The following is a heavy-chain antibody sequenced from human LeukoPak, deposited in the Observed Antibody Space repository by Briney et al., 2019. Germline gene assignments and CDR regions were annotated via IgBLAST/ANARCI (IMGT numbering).Heavy chain of an antibody. CDR2: ISSSSSYT. V-gene: IGHV3-21*04. J-gene: IGHJ4*02. CDR1: GFTFSSYS. Sequence: GGSLRLSCAASGFTFSSYSMNWVRQAPGKGLEWVSSISSSSSYTYYADSVKGRFTISRDNSKNTLYLQMNSLRAEDTAVYYCAKLTPQGGGSGYFRPHWGQGTLVTVSS. CDR3: AKLTPQGGGSGYFRPH. D-gene: IGHD3-22*01.